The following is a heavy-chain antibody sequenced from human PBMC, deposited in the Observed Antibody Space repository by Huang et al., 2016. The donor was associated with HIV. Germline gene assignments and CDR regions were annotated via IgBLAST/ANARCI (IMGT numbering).Heavy chain of an antibody. CDR2: SSSTGNTI. V-gene: IGHV3-11*04. Sequence: QVQLVESGGGLVKPGGSLRLSCAASGFTFSDYYMSWIRQAPGKGLEWVSDSSSTGNTIYYPDSVKGRFTISRDNAKNSLFLQMNSLRAEDTAIYYCARKGRDDFWSGYPDYWGQGTLVTVSS. D-gene: IGHD3-3*01. CDR1: GFTFSDYY. CDR3: ARKGRDDFWSGYPDY. J-gene: IGHJ4*02.